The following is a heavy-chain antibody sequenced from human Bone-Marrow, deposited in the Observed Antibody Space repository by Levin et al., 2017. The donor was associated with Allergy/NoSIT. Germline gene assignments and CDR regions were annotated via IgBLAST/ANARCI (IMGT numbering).Heavy chain of an antibody. V-gene: IGHV3-74*01. CDR3: ARGWYYFDY. Sequence: GGSLRLSCAASGLTFNSYWMHWVRQTPGKGLERVSRINSDGSSTDYADSVKGRFTVSRDNAKNTLYLQMNSLRAEDTAVYYCARGWYYFDYWGQGALVTVSS. CDR2: INSDGSST. J-gene: IGHJ4*02. CDR1: GLTFNSYW.